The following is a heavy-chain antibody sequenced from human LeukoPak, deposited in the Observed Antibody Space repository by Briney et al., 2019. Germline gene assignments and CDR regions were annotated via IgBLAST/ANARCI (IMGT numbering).Heavy chain of an antibody. V-gene: IGHV3-30*18. Sequence: GRSLRLSCAASGFTFSSYGMHWVRQAPGKGLEWVAVISYDGSNKYYADSVKGRFTISRDNSKNTLYLQMNSLRAEDTAVYYCAKAFSPTLGVVVIENTFDYWGQGTLVTVSS. J-gene: IGHJ4*02. CDR2: ISYDGSNK. D-gene: IGHD3-22*01. CDR3: AKAFSPTLGVVVIENTFDY. CDR1: GFTFSSYG.